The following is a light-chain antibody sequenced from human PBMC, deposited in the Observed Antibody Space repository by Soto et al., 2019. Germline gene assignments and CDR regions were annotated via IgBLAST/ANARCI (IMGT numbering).Light chain of an antibody. V-gene: IGKV1-39*01. CDR3: QQSYSTPKT. CDR1: QRISNY. Sequence: DIQMPQSPSSLSASIGDRVTITCRASQRISNYLNWYQQKPGKAPKLLIYAASSLQSGVPSRFSGSGSGTAFTLTISSLQPEDFATYYCQQSYSTPKTFGQGTKVEIK. CDR2: AAS. J-gene: IGKJ1*01.